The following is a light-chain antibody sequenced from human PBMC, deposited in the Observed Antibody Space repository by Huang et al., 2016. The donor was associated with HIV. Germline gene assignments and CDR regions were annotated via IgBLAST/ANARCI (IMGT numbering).Light chain of an antibody. Sequence: EIVMTQSPATLSVSPGERATLSCRASQSVSSNVAWYQQKPGQAPRLLIYGASTRATVVQSRFSGSGSGTEFTLTISSLQSEDFAIYYCQHYQNWLQTTFGPGTKVDI. V-gene: IGKV3-15*01. CDR3: QHYQNWLQTT. J-gene: IGKJ3*01. CDR2: GAS. CDR1: QSVSSN.